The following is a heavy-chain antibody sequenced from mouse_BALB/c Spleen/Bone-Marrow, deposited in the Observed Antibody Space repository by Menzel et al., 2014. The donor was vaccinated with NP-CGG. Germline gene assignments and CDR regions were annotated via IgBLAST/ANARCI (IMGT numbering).Heavy chain of an antibody. Sequence: SGGGLVQPGGSLRLSCATSGFTFTDYYMNWVRQPPGKALEWLGFIRNKANGYTTEYSASVKGRFTISRDNSQSILYLQMNTLRAEDSATYYCARDSRSTVSHFDYWGQGTTLTV. J-gene: IGHJ2*01. V-gene: IGHV7-3*02. D-gene: IGHD1-1*01. CDR2: IRNKANGYTT. CDR3: ARDSRSTVSHFDY. CDR1: GFTFTDYY.